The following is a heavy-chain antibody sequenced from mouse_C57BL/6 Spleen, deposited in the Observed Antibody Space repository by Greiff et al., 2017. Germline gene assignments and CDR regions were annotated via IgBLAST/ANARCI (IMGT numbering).Heavy chain of an antibody. D-gene: IGHD1-1*01. CDR1: GFTFSSYT. CDR3: ASPHYYGSSYPAWFAY. CDR2: ISGGGGNT. Sequence: EVQGVESGGGLVKPGGSLKLSCAASGFTFSSYTMSWVRQTPEKRLEWVATISGGGGNTYYPDSVKGRFTISRDNAKNTLYLQMSSLRSEDTALYYCASPHYYGSSYPAWFAYWGQGTLVTVSA. V-gene: IGHV5-9*01. J-gene: IGHJ3*01.